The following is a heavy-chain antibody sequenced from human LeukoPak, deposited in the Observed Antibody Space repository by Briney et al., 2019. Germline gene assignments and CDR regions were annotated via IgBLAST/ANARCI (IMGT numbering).Heavy chain of an antibody. D-gene: IGHD6-6*01. CDR2: IYSGGST. J-gene: IGHJ4*02. CDR3: ASLSLGHY. Sequence: PGGSLRLSCAASGFTVSNNYTSWVRQAPGKGLEWVSVIYSGGSTYYADSVKGRFTISRDTSKNTLSLPMNSLRAEETAVYYCASLSLGHYWGQGTLVNVSS. V-gene: IGHV3-53*01. CDR1: GFTVSNNY.